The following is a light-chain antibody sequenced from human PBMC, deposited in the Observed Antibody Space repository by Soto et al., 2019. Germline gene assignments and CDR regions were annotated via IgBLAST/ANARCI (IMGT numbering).Light chain of an antibody. CDR2: LAS. CDR1: QSLLQRNGHNY. V-gene: IGKV2-28*01. CDR3: MQGLQTPRLT. Sequence: DIVLTQSPVYLPVTPGEPASISCRSSQSLLQRNGHNYVDWYVQKAGQSPHLVIYLASSRATGVPDRFSGSGSGTNFTLEISRVEAEDGGLYYCMQGLQTPRLTFGHGTRLDIK. J-gene: IGKJ5*01.